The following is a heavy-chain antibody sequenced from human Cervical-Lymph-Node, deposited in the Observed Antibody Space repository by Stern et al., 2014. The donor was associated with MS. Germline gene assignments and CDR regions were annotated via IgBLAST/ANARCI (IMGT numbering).Heavy chain of an antibody. J-gene: IGHJ4*02. Sequence: QLVQSGAEVKKPGASVKVSCKASGYTFTGYYMHWVRQAPGQGLEWMGRINPHSGGTNYAQKFQGRVTMTRDTSISTAYMELSRLRSDDTAVYYCARERALIVGATTGFDYWGQGTLVTVSS. D-gene: IGHD1-26*01. V-gene: IGHV1-2*06. CDR3: ARERALIVGATTGFDY. CDR1: GYTFTGYY. CDR2: INPHSGGT.